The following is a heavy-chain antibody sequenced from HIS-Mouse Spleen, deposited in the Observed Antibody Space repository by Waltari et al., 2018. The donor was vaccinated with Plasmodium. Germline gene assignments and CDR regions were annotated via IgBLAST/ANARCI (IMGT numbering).Heavy chain of an antibody. D-gene: IGHD6-13*01. V-gene: IGHV3-7*01. J-gene: IGHJ2*01. CDR3: ASSWYWYFDL. CDR1: GFTFSSYW. Sequence: EVQLVESGGGLVQPGGSLRLSCAASGFTFSSYWRSWVRQAPGKGLELVANIKQDGSEKYYVDSVKGRFTISRDNAKNSLYLQMNSLRAEDTAVYYCASSWYWYFDLWGRGTLVTVSS. CDR2: IKQDGSEK.